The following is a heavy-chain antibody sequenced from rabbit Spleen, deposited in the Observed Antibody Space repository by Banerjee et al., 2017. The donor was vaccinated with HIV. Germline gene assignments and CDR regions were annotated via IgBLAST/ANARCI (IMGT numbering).Heavy chain of an antibody. CDR2: IYTSNGRA. CDR3: ARDAGTSFSTYGMDL. CDR1: GFSFSISYY. Sequence: QSLEESGGDLVKPGASLTLTCTASGFSFSISYYMCWVRQAPGKGLELIACIYTSNGRAWYASWAKGRFTISKTSSTTMTLQMTSLTAADTATYFCARDAGTSFSTYGMDLWGPGTLVTVS. D-gene: IGHD8-1*01. V-gene: IGHV1S40*01. J-gene: IGHJ6*01.